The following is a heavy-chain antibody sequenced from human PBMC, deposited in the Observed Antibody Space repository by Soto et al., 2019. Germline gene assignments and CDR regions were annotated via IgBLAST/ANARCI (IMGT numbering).Heavy chain of an antibody. D-gene: IGHD5-18*01. CDR3: ARDFYGGYTYGPGDY. J-gene: IGHJ4*02. CDR1: GFMFSAYW. V-gene: IGHV3-7*01. Sequence: GSLRLSCAAPGFMFSAYWMSWVRQAPGKGLEWVANIRGDGGKIYYVDSVKGRFTISRDNAKRSLYLQMNSLRAEDTAVYYCARDFYGGYTYGPGDYWGQGALVTVSS. CDR2: IRGDGGKI.